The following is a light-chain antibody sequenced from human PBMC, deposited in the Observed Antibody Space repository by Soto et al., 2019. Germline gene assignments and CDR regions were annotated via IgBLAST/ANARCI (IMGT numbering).Light chain of an antibody. CDR1: QSISSW. Sequence: DIPMTQSPSTLAASVGDRVTITCRASQSISSWVAWYQQKPGKAPNLLIYKASSLESGVPSRFSGSGSGTEFTLTISRLQPDDFATYYCQQYDSYSWTFGQGTKVEIK. J-gene: IGKJ1*01. CDR3: QQYDSYSWT. CDR2: KAS. V-gene: IGKV1-5*03.